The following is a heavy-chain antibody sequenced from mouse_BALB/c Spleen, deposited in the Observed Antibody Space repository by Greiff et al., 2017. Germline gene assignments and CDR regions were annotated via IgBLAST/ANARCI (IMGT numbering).Heavy chain of an antibody. CDR3: TREEASYGYDYAMDY. V-gene: IGHV5-6-4*01. D-gene: IGHD2-9*01. J-gene: IGHJ4*01. Sequence: EVKLMESGGGLVKPGGSLKLSCAASGFTFSSYTMSWVRQTPEKRLEWVATISSGGSYTYYPDSVKGRFTISRDNAKNTLYLQMSSLKSEDTAMYYCTREEASYGYDYAMDYWGQGTSVTVSS. CDR2: ISSGGSYT. CDR1: GFTFSSYT.